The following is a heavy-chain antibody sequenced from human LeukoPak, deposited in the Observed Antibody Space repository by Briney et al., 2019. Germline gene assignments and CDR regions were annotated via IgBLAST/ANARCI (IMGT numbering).Heavy chain of an antibody. D-gene: IGHD5-18*01. V-gene: IGHV3-21*01. Sequence: GGSLRLSCAASGFTFSSYGLHWVRQAPGKGLEWVSSISFSSTYIYTADSLKGRITISRDNAKNSLYLQMSSLTAEDTAVYYCARRATTERGHSYGLDYWGQGTLVTVSS. CDR3: ARRATTERGHSYGLDY. CDR2: ISFSSTYI. CDR1: GFTFSSYG. J-gene: IGHJ4*02.